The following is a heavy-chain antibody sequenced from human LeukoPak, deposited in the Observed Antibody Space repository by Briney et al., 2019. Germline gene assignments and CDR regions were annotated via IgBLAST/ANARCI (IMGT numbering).Heavy chain of an antibody. CDR3: ARGRTGSYYAADY. V-gene: IGHV4-59*01. D-gene: IGHD1-26*01. J-gene: IGHJ4*02. CDR1: GGSISSYY. CDR2: VHYSGST. Sequence: SEALSLTCTVSGGSISSYYWSWVRQPPGKGLEWIGYVHYSGSTKYNPSLKSRVTISVDTSKNQFSLKLSSVTAADTAVYYCARGRTGSYYAADYWGQGTLVSVSS.